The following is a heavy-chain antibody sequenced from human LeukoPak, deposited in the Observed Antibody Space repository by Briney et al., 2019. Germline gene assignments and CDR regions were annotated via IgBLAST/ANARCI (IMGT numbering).Heavy chain of an antibody. Sequence: SETLSLTCTASGGSISSYYWSWIRQPPGKGLEWIGYIYYSGSTNYNPSLKSRVTISVDTSKNQFYLKLSSVTAADTAVYYCARDRGYGMDVWGQGTTVTVSS. CDR3: ARDRGYGMDV. CDR1: GGSISSYY. J-gene: IGHJ6*02. CDR2: IYYSGST. V-gene: IGHV4-59*01.